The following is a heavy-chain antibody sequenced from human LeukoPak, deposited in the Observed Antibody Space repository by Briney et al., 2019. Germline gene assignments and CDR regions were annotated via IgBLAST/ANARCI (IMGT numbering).Heavy chain of an antibody. V-gene: IGHV3-30*02. CDR1: GFTFSYYG. D-gene: IGHD3-10*02. Sequence: GGSLRLSCAASGFTFSYYGMHWVRQAPGKGLEWVAFIRYDGNDKFYADSVKGRFTISRDNAKNSLYLQMNSLRAEDTAVYYCAELGITMIGGVWGKGTTVTISS. J-gene: IGHJ6*04. CDR3: AELGITMIGGV. CDR2: IRYDGNDK.